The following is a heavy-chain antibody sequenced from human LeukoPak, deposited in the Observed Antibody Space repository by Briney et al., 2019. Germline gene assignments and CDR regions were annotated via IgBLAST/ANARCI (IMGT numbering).Heavy chain of an antibody. CDR1: GFTVSTNY. Sequence: GSLRLSCAASGFTVSTNYMSWVRQAPGKGLEWVSTIYIGGSTYYADSVKGRFTISRHDSMNTLYLQVDSLRTDDTAVYYCARESSVSGWYIYWGQGTLVTVSS. D-gene: IGHD6-19*01. J-gene: IGHJ4*02. CDR2: IYIGGST. V-gene: IGHV3-53*04. CDR3: ARESSVSGWYIY.